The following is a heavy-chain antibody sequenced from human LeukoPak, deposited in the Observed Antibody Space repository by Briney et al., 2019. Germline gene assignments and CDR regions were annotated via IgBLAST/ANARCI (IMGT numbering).Heavy chain of an antibody. CDR3: ARDQGLLDGFDI. V-gene: IGHV4-59*01. J-gene: IGHJ3*02. Sequence: PSETLSLTRTVSGGSISSYYWSWIRQPPGKGLEWIGYIYYSGSTNYNPSLKSRVTISVNTSKNQLSLKLSSVTAADTAVYYCARDQGLLDGFDIWGQGTMLSVSS. CDR1: GGSISSYY. CDR2: IYYSGST. D-gene: IGHD4/OR15-4a*01.